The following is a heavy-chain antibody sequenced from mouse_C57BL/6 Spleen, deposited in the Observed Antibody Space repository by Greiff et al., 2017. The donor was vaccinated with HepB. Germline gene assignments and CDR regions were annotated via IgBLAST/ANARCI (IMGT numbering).Heavy chain of an antibody. CDR1: GFTFSSYA. CDR2: ISDGGSYT. D-gene: IGHD1-1*01. Sequence: EVKLVESGGGLVKPGGSLKLSCAASGFTFSSYAMSWVRQTPEKRLEWVATISDGGSYTYYPDNVKGRFTISRDNAKNNLYLQMSQLKSEDTAMYYCARGGSSHWYFDDWGTGTTVTVSS. V-gene: IGHV5-4*03. J-gene: IGHJ1*03. CDR3: ARGGSSHWYFDD.